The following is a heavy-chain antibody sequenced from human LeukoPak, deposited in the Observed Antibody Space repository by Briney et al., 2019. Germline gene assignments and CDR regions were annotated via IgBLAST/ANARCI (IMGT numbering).Heavy chain of an antibody. J-gene: IGHJ4*02. Sequence: GGSPRLSCAASGFSFSSYTMNWVRQAPGKGLGWVSSTSSSSSYIYYADSVKGRFTISRDNAKNSLLLQMNSLRAEDTAVYYCTRDRWSSSSASFDYWGLGTLVIVSS. D-gene: IGHD6-6*01. V-gene: IGHV3-21*06. CDR1: GFSFSSYT. CDR3: TRDRWSSSSASFDY. CDR2: TSSSSSYI.